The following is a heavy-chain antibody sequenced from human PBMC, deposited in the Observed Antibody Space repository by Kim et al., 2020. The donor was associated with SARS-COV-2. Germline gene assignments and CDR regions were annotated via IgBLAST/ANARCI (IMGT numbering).Heavy chain of an antibody. CDR3: ASMAKNWFDP. V-gene: IGHV1-2*02. J-gene: IGHJ5*02. D-gene: IGHD3-10*01. Sequence: GTNYAQKFQGRVTMTRDTSLSTAYMELSRLRSDDTAVYYCASMAKNWFDPWGQGTLVTVSS. CDR2: GT.